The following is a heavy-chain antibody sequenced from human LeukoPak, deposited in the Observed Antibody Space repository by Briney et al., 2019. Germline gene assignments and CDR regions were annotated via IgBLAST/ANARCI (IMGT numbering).Heavy chain of an antibody. Sequence: GGSLRLSCAASGFTFSNAWMSWVRQAPGKGLEWVGRIKSKTDGGTTDYAAPVKGRFTISRDDSKNTLYLQMNSLKTEDTAVYYCTTDSSALEWLPPYNYYYYMDVWGKGTTVTVSS. CDR2: IKSKTDGGTT. CDR3: TTDSSALEWLPPYNYYYYMDV. V-gene: IGHV3-15*01. D-gene: IGHD3-3*01. CDR1: GFTFSNAW. J-gene: IGHJ6*03.